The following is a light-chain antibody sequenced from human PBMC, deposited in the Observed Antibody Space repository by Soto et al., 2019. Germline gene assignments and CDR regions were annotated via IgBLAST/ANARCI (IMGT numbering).Light chain of an antibody. J-gene: IGKJ3*01. CDR3: QQYNNWPRT. CDR2: GAS. Sequence: EIVMTQSPATLSVSPGERATLSCRASQSVSDNLAWYQQIPGQAPRLLIYGASTRATGVPARFSGSGSGTEFTLTISSLQSEDFAVYYCQQYNNWPRTFGPGTKLDIK. CDR1: QSVSDN. V-gene: IGKV3-15*01.